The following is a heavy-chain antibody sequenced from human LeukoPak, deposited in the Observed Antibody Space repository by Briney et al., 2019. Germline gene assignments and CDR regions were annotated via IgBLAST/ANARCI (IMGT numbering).Heavy chain of an antibody. CDR3: ARSEMSRAARRYYFDY. CDR1: GGTFSSYT. J-gene: IGHJ4*02. CDR2: IIPILGIA. V-gene: IGHV1-69*02. D-gene: IGHD6-6*01. Sequence: SVKVSCKASGGTFSSYTISWVRQAPGQGLEWMGRIIPILGIANYAQKFQGRVTITADKSTSTAYMELSSLRSEDTAVYYCARSEMSRAARRYYFDYWGQGTLVTVSS.